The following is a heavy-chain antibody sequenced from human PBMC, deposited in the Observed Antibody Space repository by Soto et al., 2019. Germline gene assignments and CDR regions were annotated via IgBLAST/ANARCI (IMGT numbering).Heavy chain of an antibody. J-gene: IGHJ3*02. CDR1: GGSITSDGFY. CDR2: LYYTGST. V-gene: IGHV4-31*03. CDR3: ASGPFHI. Sequence: QVQLQESGPGLLKPSQTLSLTCTVSGGSITSDGFYWTWIRQRPGKGLEWIAYLYYTGSTFYNPSLKSRLTMSLDKSANRFSLKMTPVSAADAAIYFCASGPFHIWGQGTMVVVSS.